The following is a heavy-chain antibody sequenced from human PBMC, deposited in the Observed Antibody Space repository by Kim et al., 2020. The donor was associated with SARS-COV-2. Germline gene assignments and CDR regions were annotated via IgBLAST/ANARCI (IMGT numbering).Heavy chain of an antibody. CDR1: GGSISSSSYY. CDR3: ARHSEPSMVRGVEGWFVP. D-gene: IGHD3-10*01. V-gene: IGHV4-39*01. J-gene: IGHJ5*02. Sequence: SETLSLTCTVSGGSISSSSYYWGWIRQPKGKGLEWIGSIYYSGSTYYNPSLKSRVTISVDTSKNQFSLKLSSVTAADTAVYYCARHSEPSMVRGVEGWFVPWGQGTLVPVSS. CDR2: IYYSGST.